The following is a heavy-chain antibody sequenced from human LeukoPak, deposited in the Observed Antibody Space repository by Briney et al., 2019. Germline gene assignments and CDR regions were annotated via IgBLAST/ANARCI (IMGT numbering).Heavy chain of an antibody. CDR2: ISSGGGGA. CDR1: GFTFNNYA. J-gene: IGHJ4*02. Sequence: PGGSLRLSCAASGFTFNNYAMCWVRQAPGKGLEWVSSISSGGGGAYYADSVKGRFTISRDNSKNTLYLQMNSLRPEDTAVYFCAKGQARFDSWGQGTLVTVSS. CDR3: AKGQARFDS. V-gene: IGHV3-23*01.